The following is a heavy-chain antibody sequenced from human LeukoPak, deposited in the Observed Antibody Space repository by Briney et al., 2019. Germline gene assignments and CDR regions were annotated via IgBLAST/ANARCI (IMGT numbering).Heavy chain of an antibody. Sequence: GGSLRLSCSASGFTFSTYVMHWVRQAPGKGLEWVSAISGSGGSTYYADSVKGRFTISRDNSKNTLYLQMNSLRAEDTAVYYCAKGGIVGATTGGDIDYWGQGTLVTVSS. CDR2: ISGSGGST. J-gene: IGHJ4*02. CDR3: AKGGIVGATTGGDIDY. CDR1: GFTFSTYV. V-gene: IGHV3-23*01. D-gene: IGHD1-26*01.